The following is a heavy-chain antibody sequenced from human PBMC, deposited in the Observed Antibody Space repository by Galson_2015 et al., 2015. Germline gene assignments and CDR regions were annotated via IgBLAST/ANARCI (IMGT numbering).Heavy chain of an antibody. CDR2: ISSSSSYI. J-gene: IGHJ3*02. Sequence: SLRLSCAASGFTFSSYSMNWVRQAPGKGLEWVSSISSSSSYIYYADSVKGRFTISRDNAKNSLYLQMNSLRAEDTAVYYCARGEISTIKPRRALGDDAFDIWGQGTMVTVSS. V-gene: IGHV3-21*01. CDR3: ARGEISTIKPRRALGDDAFDI. CDR1: GFTFSSYS. D-gene: IGHD5-24*01.